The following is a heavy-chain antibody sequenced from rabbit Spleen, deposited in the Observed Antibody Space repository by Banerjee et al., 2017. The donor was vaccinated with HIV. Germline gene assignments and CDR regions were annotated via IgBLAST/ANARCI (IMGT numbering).Heavy chain of an antibody. J-gene: IGHJ3*01. CDR3: ARSYGGGDWDTMTRLYL. CDR1: GFSFSSGYW. Sequence: QEQLEESGGDLVKPEGSLTLTCTASGFSFSSGYWMTWVRQAPGRGLEWIGTIFADNDIAIYYASWAKGRFTISKTSSTTVTLQMTSLTAADTATYFCARSYGGGDWDTMTRLYLWGPGTLVTVS. CDR2: IFADNDIAI. V-gene: IGHV1S45*01. D-gene: IGHD2-1*01.